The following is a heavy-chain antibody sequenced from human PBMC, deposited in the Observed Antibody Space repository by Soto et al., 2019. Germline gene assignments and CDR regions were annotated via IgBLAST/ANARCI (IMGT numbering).Heavy chain of an antibody. CDR3: AKDLLHYYDSSQAFDI. CDR1: VFTFSSYA. J-gene: IGHJ3*02. V-gene: IGHV3-23*01. D-gene: IGHD3-22*01. Sequence: PGGSLRLSCAASVFTFSSYAMSLVRQAPGKGLEWVSAISGSGGSTYYADSVKGRVTISRDNSKNTLYLQMNSLRAEDTAVYYWAKDLLHYYDSSQAFDIWGQGTMVTVSS. CDR2: ISGSGGST.